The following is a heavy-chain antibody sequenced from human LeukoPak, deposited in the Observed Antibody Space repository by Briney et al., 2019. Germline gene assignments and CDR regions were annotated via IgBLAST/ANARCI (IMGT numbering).Heavy chain of an antibody. CDR3: AKAIGYGDPFDY. CDR2: ISWNSGSI. V-gene: IGHV3-9*01. J-gene: IGHJ4*02. Sequence: GRSLRLSCAASGFTFDDYAMHWVRQAPGKGLEWVSGISWNSGSIGYADSVKGRFTISRDNAKNSLYLQMNSLRAEDTALYYCAKAIGYGDPFDYWAREPWSPSPQ. D-gene: IGHD4-17*01. CDR1: GFTFDDYA.